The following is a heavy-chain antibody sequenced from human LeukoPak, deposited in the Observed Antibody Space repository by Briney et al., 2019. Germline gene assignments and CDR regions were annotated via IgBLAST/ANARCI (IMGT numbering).Heavy chain of an antibody. CDR1: GYTFSSYY. V-gene: IGHV1-2*02. J-gene: IGHJ4*02. CDR2: INPNSGGT. CDR3: ASLSSLGLSSLPDFDY. D-gene: IGHD3-16*02. Sequence: GASVKVSCKASGYTFSSYYVHWVRQAPGQGLEWMGWINPNSGGTNYAQKFQGRVTMTRDTSISTAYMELSRLRSDDTAVYYCASLSSLGLSSLPDFDYWGQGTLVTVSS.